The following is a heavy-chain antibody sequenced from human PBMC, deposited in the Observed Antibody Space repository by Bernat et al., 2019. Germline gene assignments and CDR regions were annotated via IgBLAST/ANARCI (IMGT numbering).Heavy chain of an antibody. D-gene: IGHD1-20*01. V-gene: IGHV4-59*01. CDR3: ARVRITEVADY. Sequence: QVQLQESGPGLVKPSETLSLTCSVSGSAIDSYYWSWIRQSPGKGLEWIGYIYFRGSTTYNPSLKSRVTISLHPSKSQFSLNLTSVTSADTAVYYCARVRITEVADYWGQGTLFTFSS. CDR1: GSAIDSYY. J-gene: IGHJ4*02. CDR2: IYFRGST.